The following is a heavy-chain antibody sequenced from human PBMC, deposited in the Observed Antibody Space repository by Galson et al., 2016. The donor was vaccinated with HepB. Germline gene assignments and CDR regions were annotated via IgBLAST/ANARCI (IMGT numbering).Heavy chain of an antibody. CDR2: IWSGGYNE. D-gene: IGHD2-15*01. J-gene: IGHJ4*02. CDR3: ARDRGVESGGSWYSTYFDY. V-gene: IGHV3-33*01. Sequence: SLRLSCAASGFTFSSHGMHWVRQAPGKGLEWVSLIWSGGYNEWYADSVKGRFTISRDNSKNTPYLEMDGLRAEDTAVYYCARDRGVESGGSWYSTYFDYWGQGTLVTVSS. CDR1: GFTFSSHG.